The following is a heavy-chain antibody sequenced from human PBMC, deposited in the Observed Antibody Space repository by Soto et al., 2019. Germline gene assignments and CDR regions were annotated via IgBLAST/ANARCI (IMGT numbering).Heavy chain of an antibody. Sequence: SETLSLTCAVYGGSFSGYYWSWIRQPPGKGLEWIGEINHSGSTNYNPSLKSRVTISVDTSKNQFSLKLSSVTAADTAVYYCARVGSGYSTAWGQGTLVTVSS. CDR1: GGSFSGYY. CDR3: ARVGSGYSTA. D-gene: IGHD3-22*01. J-gene: IGHJ5*02. V-gene: IGHV4-34*01. CDR2: INHSGST.